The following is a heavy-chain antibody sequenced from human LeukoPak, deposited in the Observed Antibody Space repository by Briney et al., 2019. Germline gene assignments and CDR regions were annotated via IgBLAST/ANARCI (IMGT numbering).Heavy chain of an antibody. CDR1: GGSISSYY. CDR2: IYYSGST. D-gene: IGHD2-21*02. Sequence: SETLSLTCTVSGGSISSYYWSWIRQPPGKGLEWIGYIYYSGSTNYNPSLKSRVTISVDTSKSQFSLKLSSVTAADTAVYYCARHPETAIDWFDPWGQGTLVTVSS. CDR3: ARHPETAIDWFDP. V-gene: IGHV4-59*08. J-gene: IGHJ5*02.